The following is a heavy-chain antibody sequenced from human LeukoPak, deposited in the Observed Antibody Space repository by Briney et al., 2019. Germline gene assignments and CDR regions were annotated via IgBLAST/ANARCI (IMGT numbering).Heavy chain of an antibody. CDR1: GFTFSRFN. CDR3: AKVEMSAEGGELDP. J-gene: IGHJ5*02. V-gene: IGHV3-48*04. D-gene: IGHD5-24*01. Sequence: GGSLRLSCAASGFTFSRFNMDWVRQAPGKGLEWVSYINTGSNTIYYADSVKGRFTISRDNAANSLYLQMNSLRAEDTAVYYCAKVEMSAEGGELDPWGQGTLVTVSS. CDR2: INTGSNTI.